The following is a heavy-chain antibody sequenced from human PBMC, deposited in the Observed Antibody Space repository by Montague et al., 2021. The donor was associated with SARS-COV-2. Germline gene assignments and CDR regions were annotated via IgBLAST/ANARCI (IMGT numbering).Heavy chain of an antibody. J-gene: IGHJ6*02. CDR3: AREGSGWGYYYGMDV. V-gene: IGHV4-59*01. D-gene: IGHD3-10*01. CDR2: IYYSGST. Sequence: SETLSLTCTVSGGSISSYYWSWIRQPPGKGLEWIGYIYYSGSTNYNPSLKSRVTISVDTSKNQFSLKLSSVTAADTAVYYCAREGSGWGYYYGMDVWGQGTTVTVSS. CDR1: GGSISSYY.